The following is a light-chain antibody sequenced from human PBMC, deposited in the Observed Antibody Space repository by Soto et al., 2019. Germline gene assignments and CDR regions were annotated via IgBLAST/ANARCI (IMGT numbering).Light chain of an antibody. CDR1: QSVSSSY. J-gene: IGKJ5*01. CDR2: GAS. CDR3: QQYGSSIT. Sequence: EIVLTQSPGPLSLSSGERATLSCRASQSVSSSYLAWYQQKPGQAPRLLIYGASSRATGVPDRFSGSGSGTDFTLTISRLEPEDFAVYYCQQYGSSITFGQGTRLEIK. V-gene: IGKV3-20*01.